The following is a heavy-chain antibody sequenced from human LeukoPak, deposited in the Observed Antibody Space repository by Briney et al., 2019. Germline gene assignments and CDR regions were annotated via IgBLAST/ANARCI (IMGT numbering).Heavy chain of an antibody. V-gene: IGHV1-69*01. Sequence: EASVKVSCKASGGTFSSYAISWVRQAPGQGLEWMGGIIPIFGTANYAQKFQGRVTITADESTSAAYMELSSLRSEDTAVYYCARDIGIVGADMDDAFDIWGQGTMVTVSS. D-gene: IGHD1-26*01. CDR3: ARDIGIVGADMDDAFDI. CDR1: GGTFSSYA. CDR2: IIPIFGTA. J-gene: IGHJ3*02.